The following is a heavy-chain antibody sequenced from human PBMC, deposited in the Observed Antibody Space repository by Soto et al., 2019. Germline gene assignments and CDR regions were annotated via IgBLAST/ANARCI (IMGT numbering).Heavy chain of an antibody. CDR3: ASVETQRYYYGMDV. J-gene: IGHJ6*02. CDR1: GGTFSSYA. D-gene: IGHD2-15*01. CDR2: IIPIFGTA. V-gene: IGHV1-69*12. Sequence: QVQLVQSGAEVKKPGSSVKVSCKASGGTFSSYAISWVRQAPGQGLEWMGGIIPIFGTADYAQKFQGRVTITADESTSTAYMELGSLRSEDMAVYYCASVETQRYYYGMDVWGQGTTVTVSS.